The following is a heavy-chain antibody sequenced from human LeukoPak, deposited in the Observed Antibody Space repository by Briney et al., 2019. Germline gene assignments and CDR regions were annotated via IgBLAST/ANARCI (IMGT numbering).Heavy chain of an antibody. Sequence: SETLSLTCTVSGGSISSYYWSWIRQPAGKGLEWIGRIYTSGSTNYNPSLKSRVTISVDTSKNQFSLKLSSVTAADTAVYYCARGDIVVLPAASAAGGWFDPWGQGTLVTVSS. D-gene: IGHD2-2*01. CDR1: GGSISSYY. CDR3: ARGDIVVLPAASAAGGWFDP. V-gene: IGHV4-4*07. J-gene: IGHJ5*02. CDR2: IYTSGST.